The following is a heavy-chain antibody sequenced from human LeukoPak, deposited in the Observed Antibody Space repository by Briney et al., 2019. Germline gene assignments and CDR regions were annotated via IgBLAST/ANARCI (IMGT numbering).Heavy chain of an antibody. CDR1: GYTFTSYG. CDR2: ISAYNGNT. Sequence: GASVKVSCKASGYTFTSYGISWVRQAPGQGLEWMGWISAYNGNTNYAQKLQGRVTMTTDTSTSTAYMELRSLRSDDTAVYYCARDHFSGIAVAGVYYYYYYYMDVWGKGTTVTVSS. V-gene: IGHV1-18*01. CDR3: ARDHFSGIAVAGVYYYYYYYMDV. J-gene: IGHJ6*03. D-gene: IGHD6-19*01.